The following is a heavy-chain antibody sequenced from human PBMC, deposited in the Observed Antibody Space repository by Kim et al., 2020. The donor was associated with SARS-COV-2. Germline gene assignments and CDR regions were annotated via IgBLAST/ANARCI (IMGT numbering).Heavy chain of an antibody. D-gene: IGHD6-6*01. J-gene: IGHJ5*02. CDR1: GFTFDDYT. V-gene: IGHV3-43*01. Sequence: GGSLRLSCAASGFTFDDYTMHWVRQAPGKGLEWVSLISWDGGSTYYADSVKGRFTISRDNSKNSLYLQMNSLRTEDTALYYCAKDIGYSSSSGGGFDPWGQGTLVTVSS. CDR2: ISWDGGST. CDR3: AKDIGYSSSSGGGFDP.